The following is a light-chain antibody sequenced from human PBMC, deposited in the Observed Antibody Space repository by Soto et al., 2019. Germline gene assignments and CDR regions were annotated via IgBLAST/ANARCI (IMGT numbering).Light chain of an antibody. J-gene: IGLJ2*01. CDR2: EVT. CDR1: SSDVGGHNY. Sequence: QSALTQPASVSGSPGQSITISCTGTSSDVGGHNYVSWYQQYPGKAPKLMIYEVTNRPSGVSNRFSGSKSGNTASLTISGLQAEDEADYYCSSFTSSNSLVLFGGGTKVTVL. V-gene: IGLV2-14*01. CDR3: SSFTSSNSLVL.